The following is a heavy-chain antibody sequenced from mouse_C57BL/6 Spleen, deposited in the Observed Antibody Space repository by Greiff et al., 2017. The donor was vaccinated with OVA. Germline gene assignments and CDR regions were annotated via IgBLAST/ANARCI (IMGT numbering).Heavy chain of an antibody. D-gene: IGHD1-1*01. CDR2: INPNNGGT. CDR3: ARSEYYYGSLYYYAMDY. V-gene: IGHV1-26*01. J-gene: IGHJ4*01. CDR1: GYTFTDYY. Sequence: EVQLQQSGPELVKPGASVKISCKASGYTFTDYYMNWVKQSHGKSLEWIGDINPNNGGTSYNQKFKGKATLTVDKSSSTAYMELRSLTSEDSAVYYCARSEYYYGSLYYYAMDYWGQGTSVTVSS.